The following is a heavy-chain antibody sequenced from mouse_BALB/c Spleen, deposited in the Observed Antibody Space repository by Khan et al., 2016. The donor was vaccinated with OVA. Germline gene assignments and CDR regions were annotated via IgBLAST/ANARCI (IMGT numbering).Heavy chain of an antibody. D-gene: IGHD3-3*01. CDR3: ARGRAY. V-gene: IGHV3-2*02. CDR1: GYSITSDYA. Sequence: EVQLQESGPGLVKPSQSLSLTCTVTGYSITSDYAWNWIRQFPGNKLEWMGYISYSGSTSYTPSLKSRTSITRDTSTNQFFLQLNSVTTEDTATYYCARGRAYWGQGTLVTVSA. CDR2: ISYSGST. J-gene: IGHJ3*01.